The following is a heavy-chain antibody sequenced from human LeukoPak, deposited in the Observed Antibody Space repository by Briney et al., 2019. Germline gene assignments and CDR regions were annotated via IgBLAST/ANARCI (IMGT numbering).Heavy chain of an antibody. D-gene: IGHD3-16*01. Sequence: GGSLRLSCAASGFTFSSYSMNWVRQAPGKGLEWVSYISSSSSTIYYADSVKGRFTISRDNAKNSLYLQMNSLRAEDTAVYYCASITFGGVPPSEYFQHWGQGTLVTVSS. CDR2: ISSSSSTI. V-gene: IGHV3-48*01. CDR3: ASITFGGVPPSEYFQH. J-gene: IGHJ1*01. CDR1: GFTFSSYS.